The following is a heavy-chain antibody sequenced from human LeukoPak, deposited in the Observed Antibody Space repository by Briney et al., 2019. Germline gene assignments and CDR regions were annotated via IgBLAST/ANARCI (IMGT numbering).Heavy chain of an antibody. V-gene: IGHV3-23*01. J-gene: IGHJ6*03. D-gene: IGHD3-10*01. CDR3: AKAKAPRLLWFGELSRGYYYMDV. CDR1: GFIFSDYY. CDR2: ISGSGGST. Sequence: GGSLRLSCAASGFIFSDYYMGWIRQAPGKGLEWVSAISGSGGSTYYADSVKGRFTISRDNSKNTLYLQMNSLRAEDTAVYYCAKAKAPRLLWFGELSRGYYYMDVWGKGTTVTISS.